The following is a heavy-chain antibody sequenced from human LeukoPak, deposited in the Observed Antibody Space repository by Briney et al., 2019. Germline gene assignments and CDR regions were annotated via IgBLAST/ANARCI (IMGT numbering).Heavy chain of an antibody. Sequence: PSETLSLTCTVSGGSISSYYWSWIRQPAGKGLEWIGRIYTSGSTNYNPSLKSRVTMSVDTSKNQFSLKLSSATAADTAVYYCARDRAMAGTNDAFDIWGQGTMVTVSS. D-gene: IGHD2-8*01. J-gene: IGHJ3*02. CDR3: ARDRAMAGTNDAFDI. V-gene: IGHV4-4*07. CDR1: GGSISSYY. CDR2: IYTSGST.